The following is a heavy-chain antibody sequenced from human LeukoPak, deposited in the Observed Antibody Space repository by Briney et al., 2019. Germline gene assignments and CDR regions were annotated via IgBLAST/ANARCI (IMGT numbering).Heavy chain of an antibody. CDR1: GGSISSYY. CDR3: ASKGVGYYYDSSGLDY. D-gene: IGHD3-22*01. V-gene: IGHV3-11*01. Sequence: LSLTCTVSGGSISSYYWSWIRQAPGKGLEWVSYISSSGSTIYYADSVKGRFTISRDNAKNSLYLQMNSLRAEDTAVYYCASKGVGYYYDSSGLDYWGQGTLVTVSS. J-gene: IGHJ4*02. CDR2: ISSSGSTI.